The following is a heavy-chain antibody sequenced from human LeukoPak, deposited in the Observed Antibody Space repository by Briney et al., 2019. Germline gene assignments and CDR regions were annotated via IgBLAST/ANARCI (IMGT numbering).Heavy chain of an antibody. CDR1: VDSVSSNSAA. J-gene: IGHJ6*03. V-gene: IGHV6-1*01. Sequence: SQTLSLTCAISVDSVSSNSAAWNWIRQSPSRGLEWLGRTYYRSKWYNDYPVSVKSRITINPDTSKNQFSLQLNSVTPEDTAVYYCARSTTVTTGPHYYYYYMDVWGKGTTVTVSS. CDR3: ARSTTVTTGPHYYYYYMDV. D-gene: IGHD4-17*01. CDR2: TYYRSKWYN.